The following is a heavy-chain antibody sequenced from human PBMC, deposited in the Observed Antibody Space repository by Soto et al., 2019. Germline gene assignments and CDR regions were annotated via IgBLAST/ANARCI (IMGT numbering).Heavy chain of an antibody. V-gene: IGHV1-18*01. J-gene: IGHJ4*02. CDR3: ARGVQWDVLSDY. CDR2: VSAYNGNT. CDR1: GYTFTRYY. D-gene: IGHD1-26*01. Sequence: QVQLVQSGAEVKKPGASVKVSCMASGYTFTRYYINWVRQAPGQGLEWMGWVSAYNGNTHYEQKLQGRVTLTTDTATSTACMELRSLRSDDTAVYFGARGVQWDVLSDYWGQGTLVTVSS.